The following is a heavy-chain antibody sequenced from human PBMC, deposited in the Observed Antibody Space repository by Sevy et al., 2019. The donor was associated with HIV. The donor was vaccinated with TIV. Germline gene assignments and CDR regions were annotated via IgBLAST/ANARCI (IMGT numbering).Heavy chain of an antibody. CDR3: ARAPPVVVVPGAPSWFDP. Sequence: SEPLSLTCAVYGGSFSGYYWNWIRQPPGKGLEWIGEINHSGSTHYNPSLKSRITISVDTSKNQFSLRLNSVTAADTAVYYCARAPPVVVVPGAPSWFDPWGQGTLVTVSS. CDR1: GGSFSGYY. D-gene: IGHD2-2*01. CDR2: INHSGST. V-gene: IGHV4-34*01. J-gene: IGHJ5*02.